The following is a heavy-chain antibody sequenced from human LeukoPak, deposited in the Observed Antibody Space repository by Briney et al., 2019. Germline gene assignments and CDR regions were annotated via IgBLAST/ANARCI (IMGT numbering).Heavy chain of an antibody. J-gene: IGHJ6*03. V-gene: IGHV1-8*01. CDR2: MNPNSGNT. Sequence: ASVKVSCKASGYTFTSYDINWVRQATGQGLEWMGWMNPNSGNTGYAQKFQGRVTMTRNTSISTAYMELSSLRSEDTAVYYCARRHPNSSWGLYYYYYYMDVRAKGPRSPSP. D-gene: IGHD2-15*01. CDR3: ARRHPNSSWGLYYYYYYMDV. CDR1: GYTFTSYD.